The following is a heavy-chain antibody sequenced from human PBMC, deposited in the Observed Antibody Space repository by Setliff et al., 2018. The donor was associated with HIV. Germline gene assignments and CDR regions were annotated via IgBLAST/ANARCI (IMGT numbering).Heavy chain of an antibody. CDR1: GGSISSHY. D-gene: IGHD3-10*01. V-gene: IGHV4-59*11. Sequence: SETLSLTCTVSGGSISSHYWSWIRQPPGKGLEWIGYIYDSGSTNYNPSLGSRITMSIDTSKNHFSLKLTSVTAADSAVYYCARDYYDDTYYSPGIYYLYYMDVWGKGTTVTVSS. CDR3: ARDYYDDTYYSPGIYYLYYMDV. J-gene: IGHJ6*03. CDR2: IYDSGST.